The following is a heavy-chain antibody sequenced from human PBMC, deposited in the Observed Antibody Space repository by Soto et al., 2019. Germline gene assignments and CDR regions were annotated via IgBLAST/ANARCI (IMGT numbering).Heavy chain of an antibody. Sequence: QVQLVESGGGVVQPGRSLRLSCAASGFTFSSYAMHWVRQAPGKGLEWVAVISYDGSNKYYADSVKGRITISRDNSKNTLNLQMNSLRAEDTAVYYCARDPVAYCGGDCRTFDYWGQGTLVTVSS. CDR1: GFTFSSYA. CDR3: ARDPVAYCGGDCRTFDY. J-gene: IGHJ4*02. D-gene: IGHD2-21*02. V-gene: IGHV3-30-3*01. CDR2: ISYDGSNK.